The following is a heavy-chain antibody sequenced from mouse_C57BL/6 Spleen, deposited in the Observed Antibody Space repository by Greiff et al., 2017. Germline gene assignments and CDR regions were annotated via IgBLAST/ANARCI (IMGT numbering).Heavy chain of an antibody. V-gene: IGHV5-12*01. Sequence: DVKLVESGGGLVQPGGSLKLSCAASGFTFSDYYMYWVHQTPEKRLEWVAYISNGGGSTYYPDTVKGRFTISRDNAKNTLYLQMSRLKSEDTAMYYCARQGYLDYWGQGTTLTVSS. CDR2: ISNGGGST. CDR1: GFTFSDYY. CDR3: ARQGYLDY. J-gene: IGHJ2*01.